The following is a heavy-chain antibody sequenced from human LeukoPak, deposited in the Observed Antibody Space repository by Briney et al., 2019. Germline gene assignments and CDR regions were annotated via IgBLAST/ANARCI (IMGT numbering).Heavy chain of an antibody. Sequence: PSETLPLTRTVSGGSISSYYWSWIRQPPGKGLEWIGYIYYSGSTNYNPSLKSRVTISVDTSKNQFSLKLSSVTAADTAVYYCAREGTGYYFDYWGQGTLVTVSS. CDR3: AREGTGYYFDY. CDR1: GGSISSYY. CDR2: IYYSGST. V-gene: IGHV4-59*01. J-gene: IGHJ4*02. D-gene: IGHD3/OR15-3a*01.